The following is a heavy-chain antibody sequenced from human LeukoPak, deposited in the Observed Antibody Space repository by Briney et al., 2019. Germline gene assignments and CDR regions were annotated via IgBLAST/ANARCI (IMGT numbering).Heavy chain of an antibody. CDR2: INHSGST. D-gene: IGHD5-18*01. CDR1: GGSFSGYY. CDR3: ARGDVDTAMAARYFDY. J-gene: IGHJ4*02. V-gene: IGHV4-34*01. Sequence: SETLSLTCAVYGGSFSGYYWSWIRQPPGKGLGWIGEINHSGSTNYNPSLKSRVTISVDTSKNQFSLKLSSVTAADTALYYCARGDVDTAMAARYFDYWGQGTLVTVSS.